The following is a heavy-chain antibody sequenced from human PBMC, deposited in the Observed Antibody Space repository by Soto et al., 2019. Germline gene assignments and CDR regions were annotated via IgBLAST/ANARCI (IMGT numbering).Heavy chain of an antibody. CDR3: ARASLTIFGAPYGMDV. D-gene: IGHD3-3*01. J-gene: IGHJ6*02. Sequence: ASVKVSCKASCYAFTRYGIRWVRQAPGQGLEWMGWISGYNGDTEYSKNFQGRLTMTIDTSTTTASMELRSLRSDDTAVYYCARASLTIFGAPYGMDVWGQGTSVTVSS. CDR2: ISGYNGDT. V-gene: IGHV1-18*04. CDR1: CYAFTRYG.